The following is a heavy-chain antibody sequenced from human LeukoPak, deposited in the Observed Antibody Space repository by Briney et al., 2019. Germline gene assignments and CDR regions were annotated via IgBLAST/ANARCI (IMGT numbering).Heavy chain of an antibody. CDR1: GFTFNTYT. V-gene: IGHV3-48*02. CDR2: IRTSGGVV. Sequence: GGSLRLSCAASGFTFNTYTMNWVRQAPGKGLEWISYIRTSGGVVSYTDSVRGRFTISTDSAKNSLYLQMNSLRDDDTAVYYCVRDQFYAFDVWGQGTMVTVSS. CDR3: VRDQFYAFDV. J-gene: IGHJ3*01.